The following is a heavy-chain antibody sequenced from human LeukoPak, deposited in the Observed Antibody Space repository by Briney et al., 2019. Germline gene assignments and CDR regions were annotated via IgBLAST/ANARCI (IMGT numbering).Heavy chain of an antibody. D-gene: IGHD3-10*01. CDR2: VSGSGSST. V-gene: IGHV3-23*01. CDR3: AKDSYSGETDY. J-gene: IGHJ4*02. CDR1: GFTFSSYA. Sequence: GGSLRLSCAASGFTFSSYAMSWVRQAPGKGLEWVSGVSGSGSSTYYTDSVKGRFTISRDNSKDTLYLQMNSLRAEDTAVYYCAKDSYSGETDYWGQGTLVTVSS.